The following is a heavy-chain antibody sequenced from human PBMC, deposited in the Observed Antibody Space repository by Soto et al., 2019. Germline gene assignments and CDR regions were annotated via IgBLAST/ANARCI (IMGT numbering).Heavy chain of an antibody. D-gene: IGHD6-19*01. Sequence: GGSLRLSCAASGFTFSSNAMSWVRQAPGKGLEWVSVIYSGGSTYYADSVKGRFTISRDNSKNTLYLQMNSLRAEDTAVYYCARAPWLVERAFDIWGQGTMVTVSS. V-gene: IGHV3-66*01. J-gene: IGHJ3*02. CDR1: GFTFSSNA. CDR2: IYSGGST. CDR3: ARAPWLVERAFDI.